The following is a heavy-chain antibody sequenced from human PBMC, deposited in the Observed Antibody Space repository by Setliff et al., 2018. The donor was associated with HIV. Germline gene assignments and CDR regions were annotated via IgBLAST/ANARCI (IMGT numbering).Heavy chain of an antibody. Sequence: SETLSLTCTVSGDLISSYYWSWIRPPPGKGLAWIGYVYGSGSTNYSPSLKSRVTLSVDTSKHQFSLKLSLVTAADTAVYYCARVQMAYAAFDVWGQGTMVTVSS. D-gene: IGHD4-17*01. V-gene: IGHV4-59*01. J-gene: IGHJ3*01. CDR1: GDLISSYY. CDR2: VYGSGST. CDR3: ARVQMAYAAFDV.